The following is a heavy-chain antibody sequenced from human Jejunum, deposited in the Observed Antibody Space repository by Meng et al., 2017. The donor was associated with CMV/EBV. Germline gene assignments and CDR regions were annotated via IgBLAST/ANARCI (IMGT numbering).Heavy chain of an antibody. CDR3: AKDDRGVQSN. Sequence: QVRLVRSGAGVVHPGGSPGPSWSASSCTLSDDGMHWVRQYPGKGLEWISFIRYDGSDDALADSVKGPFAISRDNSKNTLFLQVSTQRAEDTAIYYCAKDDRGVQSNWGQGTLVTVSS. CDR1: SCTLSDDG. V-gene: IGHV3-30*02. D-gene: IGHD3-22*01. J-gene: IGHJ4*02. CDR2: IRYDGSDD.